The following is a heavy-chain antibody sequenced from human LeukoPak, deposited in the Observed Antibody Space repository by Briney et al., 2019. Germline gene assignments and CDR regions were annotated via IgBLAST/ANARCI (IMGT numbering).Heavy chain of an antibody. CDR3: ARDGDTSGYTD. CDR1: GFTFSLYW. J-gene: IGHJ4*02. CDR2: IKQDGSGK. D-gene: IGHD3-22*01. V-gene: IGHV3-7*01. Sequence: GGSLRLSCEASGFTFSLYWMSWVRQAPGKGLEWVANIKQDGSGKYYVDSVKGRFTISRDNAKNSLYLQMNSLRADDTAVYYCARDGDTSGYTDWGQGTLVTVSS.